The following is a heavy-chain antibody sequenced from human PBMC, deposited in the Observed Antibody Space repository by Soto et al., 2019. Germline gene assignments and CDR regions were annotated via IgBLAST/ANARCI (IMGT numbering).Heavy chain of an antibody. D-gene: IGHD6-19*01. Sequence: GGSLRLSCAASGFTFSSYWMSWVRQAPGKGLEWVANIKQDGSAKYYVDSVKGRFTISRDNAKNSLYLQMNSLRADDTAVYYCATWLKTSGWYVLLEGSFDYWGQGTLVTVSS. CDR1: GFTFSSYW. V-gene: IGHV3-7*01. CDR3: ATWLKTSGWYVLLEGSFDY. CDR2: IKQDGSAK. J-gene: IGHJ4*02.